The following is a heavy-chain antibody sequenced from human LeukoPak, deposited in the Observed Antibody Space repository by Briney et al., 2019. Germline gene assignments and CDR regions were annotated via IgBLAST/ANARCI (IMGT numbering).Heavy chain of an antibody. J-gene: IGHJ4*02. D-gene: IGHD3-10*01. CDR3: APYMVRGVGGGYYFDY. V-gene: IGHV3-74*01. Sequence: GGSLRLSCAASGFTFSSYWMHWVRQTPGKGLMWVARIKSDGSTIYADSVQGRFIISRDNSKNTLYLQMNSLRAEDTAVYYCAPYMVRGVGGGYYFDYWGQGTLVTVSS. CDR2: IKSDGST. CDR1: GFTFSSYW.